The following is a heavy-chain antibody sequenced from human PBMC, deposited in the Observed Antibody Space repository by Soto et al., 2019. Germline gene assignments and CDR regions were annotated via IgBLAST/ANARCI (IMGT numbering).Heavy chain of an antibody. V-gene: IGHV1-8*01. CDR1: GYTFTNYD. J-gene: IGHJ5*02. CDR2: MNPQNGDT. CDR3: ARVEYDILTGSSTNWFAP. Sequence: QVQLVQSGAEVKKPGASVKVSCKAFGYTFTNYDINWVRQATGEGLEWMGWMNPQNGDTGYAQKCQGRVTMTGDTSISTAYMELSSLTSEDTAVYYCARVEYDILTGSSTNWFAPWGQGTLVTVFS. D-gene: IGHD3-9*01.